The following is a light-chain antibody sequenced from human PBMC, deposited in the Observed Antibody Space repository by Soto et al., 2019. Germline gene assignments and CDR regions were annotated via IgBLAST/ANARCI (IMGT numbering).Light chain of an antibody. CDR2: EGV. CDR3: CSYGGSYYV. V-gene: IGLV2-23*01. Sequence: QSALTQPASVSGSPGQSITISCTGTSSDVGSYNLVSWYQQHPGKAPKLMIYEGVRRPSGVSNRFSGSKSGNTASLTISGLQAEDEADYYCCSYGGSYYVFGXGTKVTVL. J-gene: IGLJ1*01. CDR1: SSDVGSYNL.